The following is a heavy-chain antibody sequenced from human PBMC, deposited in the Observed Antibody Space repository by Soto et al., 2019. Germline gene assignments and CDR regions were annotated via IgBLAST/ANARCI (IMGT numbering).Heavy chain of an antibody. CDR1: GGSISSSNW. CDR2: IYHSGST. CDR3: ARRQLIYYYGMDV. V-gene: IGHV4-4*02. D-gene: IGHD6-6*01. J-gene: IGHJ6*02. Sequence: LSLTCAVSGGSISSSNWWSWVRQPPGKGLEWIGEIYHSGSTNYNPSLKSRVTISVDKSKNQFSLKLSSVTAADTAVYYCARRQLIYYYGMDVWGQGTTVTVSS.